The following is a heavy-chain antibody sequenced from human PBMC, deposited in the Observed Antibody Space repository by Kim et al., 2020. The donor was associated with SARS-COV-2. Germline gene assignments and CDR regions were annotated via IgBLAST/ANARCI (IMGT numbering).Heavy chain of an antibody. J-gene: IGHJ4*02. Sequence: GGSLRLSCAAAGFTFNNYAMNWVRQTLGKGLEWVSGITVDSSEIYYAESVKGRFTISRDNSRSTLYLEMNSLTAEDTAVYYCTKRDTSDSSTCSPFFDTWGQGTLVTVSS. CDR3: TKRDTSDSSTCSPFFDT. D-gene: IGHD3-22*01. CDR2: ITVDSSEI. CDR1: GFTFNNYA. V-gene: IGHV3-23*01.